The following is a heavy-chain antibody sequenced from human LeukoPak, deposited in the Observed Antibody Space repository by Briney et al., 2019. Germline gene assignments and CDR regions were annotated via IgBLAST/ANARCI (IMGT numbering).Heavy chain of an antibody. Sequence: GGSLRLSCAASGFTFRSFNMHWVRQVTGKGLEWVSAIGIGGDTHYLDSVKGRLTISIENAKNSLYLQMDSLRAGDTAVYYCARGGIPVAGIDEIDFWGQGTLVTVAS. D-gene: IGHD6-19*01. V-gene: IGHV3-13*01. CDR3: ARGGIPVAGIDEIDF. CDR2: IGIGGDT. CDR1: GFTFRSFN. J-gene: IGHJ4*02.